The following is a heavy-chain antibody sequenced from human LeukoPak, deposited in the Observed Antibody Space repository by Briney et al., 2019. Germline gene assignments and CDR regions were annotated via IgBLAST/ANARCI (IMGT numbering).Heavy chain of an antibody. CDR2: ISTDRIGT. D-gene: IGHD1-14*01. Sequence: GGSLRLSCSASGFTFTTYAMHWVRQAPGKGLEYVSGISTDRIGTNYADSVKGRFTVSRDNSKNTLYLQMCSLRPEDTAVYYCVKGSLFPASENGVDSWGEGALVTVSS. V-gene: IGHV3-64D*09. CDR1: GFTFTTYA. J-gene: IGHJ4*02. CDR3: VKGSLFPASENGVDS.